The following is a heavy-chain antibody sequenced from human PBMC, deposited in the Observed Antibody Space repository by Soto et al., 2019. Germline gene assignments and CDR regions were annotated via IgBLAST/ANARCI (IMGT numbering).Heavy chain of an antibody. CDR3: ARDRRITGTTTGYSGNFDY. V-gene: IGHV4-31*03. CDR1: GGSISSGGYY. J-gene: IGHJ4*02. Sequence: PSETLSLTCTVSGGSISSGGYYWSWIRQHPGKGLEWIGYIYYSGSTYYNPSLKSRVTISVDTSKNQFSLKLSSVTAADTAVYYCARDRRITGTTTGYSGNFDYWGQGTLVTVSS. D-gene: IGHD1-7*01. CDR2: IYYSGST.